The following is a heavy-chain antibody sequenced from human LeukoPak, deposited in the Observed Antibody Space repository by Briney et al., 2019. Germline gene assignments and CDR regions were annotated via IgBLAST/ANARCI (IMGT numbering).Heavy chain of an antibody. CDR3: ARLQSSGWLLRSGGDY. Sequence: GASVKVSCKASGYTFTSYDINWVRQATGQGLEWMGWMNPNSGNTGYAQKFQGRVTMTRNTSISTAYMELSSLRSEDTAVYYCARLQSSGWLLRSGGDYWGQGTLVTVSS. J-gene: IGHJ4*02. D-gene: IGHD6-19*01. CDR2: MNPNSGNT. CDR1: GYTFTSYD. V-gene: IGHV1-8*01.